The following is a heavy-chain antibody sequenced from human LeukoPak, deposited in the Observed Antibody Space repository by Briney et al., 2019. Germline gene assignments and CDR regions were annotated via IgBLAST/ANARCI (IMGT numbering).Heavy chain of an antibody. CDR2: INGDGSST. V-gene: IGHV3-74*01. CDR1: GFTFSSYW. Sequence: GGSLRLSCAASGFTFSSYWVHWVRQAPGKGLVWVSRINGDGSSTNYADSVKGRFTISRDNAKNTLYLQMSSLRAEDTAVYYCARELAAGIWGQGTLVTVSS. CDR3: ARELAAGI. D-gene: IGHD6-19*01. J-gene: IGHJ4*02.